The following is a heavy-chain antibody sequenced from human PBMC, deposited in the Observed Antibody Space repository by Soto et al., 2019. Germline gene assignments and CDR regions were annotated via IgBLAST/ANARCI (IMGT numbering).Heavy chain of an antibody. J-gene: IGHJ6*01. CDR3: ARDGQQLAYYYYGMDV. CDR1: GFTFSSYA. D-gene: IGHD6-13*01. CDR2: ISYDGSNK. V-gene: IGHV3-30-3*01. Sequence: QVQLVESGGGVVQPGRSLRLSCAASGFTFSSYAMHWVRQAPGKGLEWVAVISYDGSNKYYADSVKGRFTISRDNSKNTLYLQMNSLRAEDTAVYYCARDGQQLAYYYYGMDVW.